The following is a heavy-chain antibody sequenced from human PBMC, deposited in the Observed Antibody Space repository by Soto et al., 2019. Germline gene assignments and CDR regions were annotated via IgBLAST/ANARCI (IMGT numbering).Heavy chain of an antibody. CDR3: SRGCVPAAGITPFDY. CDR2: ISSSPSTI. Sequence: QPGGSLRLSCEASGFSFSSYSMNWVRQAPGKGLEWVSYISSSPSTIYYADSVKGRCTISRDNAKNSLYLQLNSLRDEDTAVYYCSRGCVPAAGITPFDYWGQGTLVTVSS. CDR1: GFSFSSYS. D-gene: IGHD6-13*01. J-gene: IGHJ4*02. V-gene: IGHV3-48*02.